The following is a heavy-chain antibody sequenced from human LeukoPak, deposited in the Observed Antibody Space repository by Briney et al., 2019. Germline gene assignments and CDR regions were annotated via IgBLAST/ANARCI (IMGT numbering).Heavy chain of an antibody. Sequence: ASVKVSCKASGYTFTSYGISWVRQAPGQGLEWMGWISAYNGNTNYAQKLQGRVTITTDESTSTAYMELSSLRSEDTAVYYCAREGASIAAAGPYYYYGMDVWGQGTTVTVSS. CDR3: AREGASIAAAGPYYYYGMDV. CDR1: GYTFTSYG. V-gene: IGHV1-18*01. D-gene: IGHD6-13*01. J-gene: IGHJ6*02. CDR2: ISAYNGNT.